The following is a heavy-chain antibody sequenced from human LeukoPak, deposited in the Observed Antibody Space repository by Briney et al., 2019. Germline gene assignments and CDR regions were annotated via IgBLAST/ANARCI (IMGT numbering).Heavy chain of an antibody. CDR3: ARLREWELRSLFDY. J-gene: IGHJ4*02. CDR2: INNDGSWT. CDR1: GFTFSSYW. D-gene: IGHD1-26*01. Sequence: GESLRLSCAASGFTFSSYWMQWVRQAPGKGLVWVSRINNDGSWTTYADSVKGRFTVSRDNAKNTLYLQMNSLRAEDTAVYYCARLREWELRSLFDYWGQGTLVTVSS. V-gene: IGHV3-74*01.